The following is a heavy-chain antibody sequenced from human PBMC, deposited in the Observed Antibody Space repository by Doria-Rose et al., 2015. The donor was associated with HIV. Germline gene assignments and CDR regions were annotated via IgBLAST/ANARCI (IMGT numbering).Heavy chain of an antibody. CDR3: ARIKSSRWYHKYYFDF. CDR2: IFSDDER. D-gene: IGHD6-13*01. CDR1: GVSLSNPGMG. J-gene: IGHJ4*02. Sequence: QVTLKESGPVLVKPTETLTLTCTVSGVSLSNPGMGVSWIRQPPGKALEWLANIFSDDERSYKTSLKSRLTISSGTSKSQVVLTMTDMDPVDTATYYCARIKSSRWYHKYYFDFWGQGTLVIVSA. V-gene: IGHV2-26*01.